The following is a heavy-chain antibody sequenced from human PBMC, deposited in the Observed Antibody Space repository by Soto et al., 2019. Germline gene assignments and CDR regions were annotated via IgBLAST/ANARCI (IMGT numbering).Heavy chain of an antibody. CDR3: AKDQGAYNWNDVRDDAFDI. J-gene: IGHJ3*02. D-gene: IGHD1-20*01. CDR1: GFTFSSYG. CDR2: ISYDGSNK. Sequence: GGSLRLSCASSGFTFSSYGMHWVRQAPGKGLEWVAVISYDGSNKYYADSVKGRFTISRDNSKNTLYLQTNSLRAEDTAVYYCAKDQGAYNWNDVRDDAFDIWGQGTMVTVSS. V-gene: IGHV3-30*18.